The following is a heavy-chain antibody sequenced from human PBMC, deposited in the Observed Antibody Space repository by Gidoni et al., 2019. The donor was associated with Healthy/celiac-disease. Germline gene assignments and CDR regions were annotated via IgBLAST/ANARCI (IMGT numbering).Heavy chain of an antibody. CDR3: ARDPGIAARPRYYYGMDV. CDR2: ISSSSSYI. CDR1: GFTLSRYS. V-gene: IGHV3-21*01. Sequence: EVQLVESAGGLVKPGGSLILSCTASGFTLSRYSMNWFRQAPGKGLGWVSSISSSSSYIYYADSVNGRFTISRDNAKNSLYLQMNSLRAEDTAVYYCARDPGIAARPRYYYGMDVWGQGTTVTVSS. J-gene: IGHJ6*02. D-gene: IGHD6-6*01.